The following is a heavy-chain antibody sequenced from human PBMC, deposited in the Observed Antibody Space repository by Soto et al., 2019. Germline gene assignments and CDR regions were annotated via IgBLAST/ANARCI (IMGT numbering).Heavy chain of an antibody. V-gene: IGHV4-31*03. CDR2: IYYSGST. Sequence: PSETLSLTCTVSGGSISSGGYYWSWIRQHPGKGLEWIGYIYYSGSTYYNPSLKSRVTISVDRSKNQFSLKLSSVTAADTAVYFCASGSHVPHYWGQGTLVTVSS. J-gene: IGHJ4*02. CDR1: GGSISSGGYY. D-gene: IGHD6-6*01. CDR3: ASGSHVPHY.